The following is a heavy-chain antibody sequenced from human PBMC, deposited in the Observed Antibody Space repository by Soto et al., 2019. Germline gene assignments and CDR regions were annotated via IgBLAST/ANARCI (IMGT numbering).Heavy chain of an antibody. J-gene: IGHJ4*02. D-gene: IGHD2-15*01. Sequence: ASVKVSCKASGYTFSNYYIHWVRQVPGQGLEWIGTINPSGGSTHYAQKFQGRINVTRKTSTGTVYMELRSLKSEDTAVYYCARGNLGVVVVTQGSYFDEWGQGTLVTVSS. CDR3: ARGNLGVVVVTQGSYFDE. CDR2: INPSGGST. V-gene: IGHV1-46*01. CDR1: GYTFSNYY.